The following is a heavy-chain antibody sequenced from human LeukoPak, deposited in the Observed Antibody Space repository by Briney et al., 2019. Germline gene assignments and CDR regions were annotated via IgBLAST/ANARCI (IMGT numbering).Heavy chain of an antibody. D-gene: IGHD3-3*01. V-gene: IGHV3-21*01. Sequence: GGSLRLSCAASGFTFNSYSMSWVRQVPGKGLEWVSSISTSSGYIYYADSVKGRFTISRDNAKNSLFLEMNSLRSEDTAVYYCARDLPGPPGITISGVVDYWGQGILVSVSS. CDR1: GFTFNSYS. J-gene: IGHJ4*02. CDR2: ISTSSGYI. CDR3: ARDLPGPPGITISGVVDY.